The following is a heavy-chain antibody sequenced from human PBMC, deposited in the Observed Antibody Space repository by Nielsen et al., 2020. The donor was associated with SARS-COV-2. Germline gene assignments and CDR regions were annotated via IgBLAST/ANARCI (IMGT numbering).Heavy chain of an antibody. Sequence: WIRQPPGKGLEYVSAISSNGGSTYYADSVKGRFTISRDNSKNTLYLQMSSLRAEDTAVYYCVKDQGHELWPLSGTTPLGYWGQGTLVTVSS. D-gene: IGHD1-1*01. CDR3: VKDQGHELWPLSGTTPLGY. J-gene: IGHJ4*02. CDR2: ISSNGGST. V-gene: IGHV3-64D*06.